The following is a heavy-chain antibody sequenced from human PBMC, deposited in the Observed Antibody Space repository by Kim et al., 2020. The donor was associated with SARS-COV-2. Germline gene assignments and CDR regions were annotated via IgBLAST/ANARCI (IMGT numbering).Heavy chain of an antibody. D-gene: IGHD3-10*01. CDR3: ARDKRIQKVVDFGELKGFYGLEV. CDR1: GGSIRTYY. Sequence: SETLSLTCTVSGGSIRTYYWNWIRQPPGKGLEWIGYIFYSGNTNYNPSLKSRVTISVDTSKNQFSLKLTSLTAADTATYYCARDKRIQKVVDFGELKGFYGLEVWGQGTTVTVSS. V-gene: IGHV4-59*01. J-gene: IGHJ6*02. CDR2: IFYSGNT.